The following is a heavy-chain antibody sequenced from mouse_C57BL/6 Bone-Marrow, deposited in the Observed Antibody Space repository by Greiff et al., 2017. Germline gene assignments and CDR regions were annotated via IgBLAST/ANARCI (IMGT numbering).Heavy chain of an antibody. D-gene: IGHD3-2*01. CDR3: TLDRTTSYVMEY. Sequence: EVHLVESGGGLVQPGGSMKLSCVASGFTFSNYWMNWVRQSPEKGLEWVAQIRLKSDNYATHYAESVKGRFTISRDDSKSSVYLQMNNLRAEETVIYYCTLDRTTSYVMEYWGQGTSVTVSS. J-gene: IGHJ4*01. V-gene: IGHV6-3*01. CDR1: GFTFSNYW. CDR2: IRLKSDNYAT.